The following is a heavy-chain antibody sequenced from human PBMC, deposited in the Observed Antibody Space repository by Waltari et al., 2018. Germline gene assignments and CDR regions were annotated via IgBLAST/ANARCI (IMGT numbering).Heavy chain of an antibody. Sequence: EVQLVESGGGMVRPGGSLRLSCAASGFPFSAYGLSWFRQVPGKGLEWVSGINWSGARTSYADSVMGRFTVSRDNAMNSLYLEMSSLRAEDTALYYCVREVFGSGWRESYFFDYWGQGTLVTVSS. D-gene: IGHD6-19*01. CDR1: GFPFSAYG. CDR3: VREVFGSGWRESYFFDY. V-gene: IGHV3-20*04. J-gene: IGHJ4*02. CDR2: INWSGART.